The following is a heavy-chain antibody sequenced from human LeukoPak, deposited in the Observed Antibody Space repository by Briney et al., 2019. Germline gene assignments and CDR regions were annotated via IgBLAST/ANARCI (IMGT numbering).Heavy chain of an antibody. Sequence: GGSLTLSCAASGFTFSSYAMHWVRQAPAKGLEWVSTISRDGGDTHYADSLRGRFTISRANSKNTLFLQTNSLSADDPAVYFCGKSGSRDWDYFEYWGQGTLVTASS. CDR3: GKSGSRDWDYFEY. D-gene: IGHD6-19*01. V-gene: IGHV3-23*01. CDR2: ISRDGGDT. CDR1: GFTFSSYA. J-gene: IGHJ4*02.